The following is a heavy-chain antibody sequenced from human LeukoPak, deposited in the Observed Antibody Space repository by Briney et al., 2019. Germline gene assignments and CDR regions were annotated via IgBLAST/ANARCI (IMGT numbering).Heavy chain of an antibody. CDR2: IKSKTDGGTT. CDR1: GFTFSNAW. CDR3: AKEQWLGKMNYFDY. J-gene: IGHJ4*02. D-gene: IGHD6-19*01. Sequence: PGGSLRLSCAASGFTFSNAWMSWVRQAPGKGLEWVGRIKSKTDGGTTDYAAPVKGRFTISRDDSKNTLYLQMNSLRAEDTAVYYCAKEQWLGKMNYFDYWGQGTLVTVSS. V-gene: IGHV3-15*01.